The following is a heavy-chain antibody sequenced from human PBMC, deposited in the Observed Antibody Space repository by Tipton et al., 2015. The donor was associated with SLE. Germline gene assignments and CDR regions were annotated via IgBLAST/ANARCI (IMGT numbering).Heavy chain of an antibody. CDR2: ISWNSGSI. J-gene: IGHJ2*01. D-gene: IGHD2-15*01. V-gene: IGHV3-9*01. CDR1: GFTFDDYA. CDR3: AKAPGDIVVVVAAPPHWSFDL. Sequence: SLRLSCAASGFTFDDYAMHWVRQAPGKGLEWVSGISWNSGSIGYADSVKGRFTISRDNAKNSLYLQMNSLRAEDTALYYCAKAPGDIVVVVAAPPHWSFDLWGRGTLVTVSS.